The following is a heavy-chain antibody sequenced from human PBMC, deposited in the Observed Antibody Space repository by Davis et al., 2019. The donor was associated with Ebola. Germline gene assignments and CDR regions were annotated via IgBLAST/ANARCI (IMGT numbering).Heavy chain of an antibody. CDR3: ARAPDIVVVPALYMDV. V-gene: IGHV4-59*01. J-gene: IGHJ6*03. Sequence: PSETLSLTCTVSGGSISSYYWSWIRQPPGKGLEWIGYIYYSGSTNYNPSLKSRVTISVDTSKNQFSLKLSSVTAADTAVYYCARAPDIVVVPALYMDVWGKGTTVTVSS. CDR2: IYYSGST. CDR1: GGSISSYY. D-gene: IGHD2-2*01.